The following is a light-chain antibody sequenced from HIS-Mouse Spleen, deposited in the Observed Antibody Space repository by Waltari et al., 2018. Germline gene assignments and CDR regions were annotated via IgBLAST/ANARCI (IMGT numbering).Light chain of an antibody. CDR1: QSVLYSSNNKNY. Sequence: DIVMTQSPDSLAVSLGERATINCKSSQSVLYSSNNKNYLAWYQQKPGQPPKLRIYCGSTRESGVPDRCSGSGSGTDFTLTISSLQAEDVAVYYCQQYYSTPLTFGGGTKVEIK. J-gene: IGKJ4*01. CDR3: QQYYSTPLT. CDR2: CGS. V-gene: IGKV4-1*01.